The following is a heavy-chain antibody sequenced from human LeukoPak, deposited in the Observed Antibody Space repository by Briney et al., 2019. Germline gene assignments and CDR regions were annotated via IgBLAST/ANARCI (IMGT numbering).Heavy chain of an antibody. J-gene: IGHJ4*02. Sequence: GGSLRLSCAASGFTFSGYSMNWVRQAPGKGLEWVSSISSSSSYTYYADSVKGRFTISRDNAKNSLYLQMNSLRAEDTAVYYCARSAPVPEIQLKDYWGQGTLVTVSS. CDR2: ISSSSSYT. V-gene: IGHV3-21*01. D-gene: IGHD5-18*01. CDR3: ARSAPVPEIQLKDY. CDR1: GFTFSGYS.